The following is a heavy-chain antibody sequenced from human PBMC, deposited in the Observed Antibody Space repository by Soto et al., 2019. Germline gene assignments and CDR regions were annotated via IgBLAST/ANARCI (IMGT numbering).Heavy chain of an antibody. D-gene: IGHD3-22*01. J-gene: IGHJ3*02. CDR1: GGSISSSSYY. V-gene: IGHV4-39*01. CDR2: IYYSGST. CDR3: ATAITMIVVSGAFDI. Sequence: SETLSLTCTVSGGSISSSSYYWGWIRQPPGKGLEWIGSIYYSGSTYYNPSLKSRVTISVDTSKNQFSLKLSSVTAADTAVYYCATAITMIVVSGAFDIWCQGTMVTVSS.